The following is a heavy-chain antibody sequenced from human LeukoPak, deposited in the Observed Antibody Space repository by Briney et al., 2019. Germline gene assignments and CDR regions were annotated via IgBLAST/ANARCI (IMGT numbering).Heavy chain of an antibody. CDR2: ISWNSGSI. J-gene: IGHJ6*02. CDR1: GFTFDDYA. Sequence: GGSLRLSCAASGFTFDDYAMHWVRQAPGKGLEWVSGISWNSGSIGYADSVKGRFTLSRDNAKNSLYLQMNSLRAEDTALYYCAKAPGDLYYYGMDVWGQGTTVTVSS. V-gene: IGHV3-9*01. CDR3: AKAPGDLYYYGMDV. D-gene: IGHD3-10*01.